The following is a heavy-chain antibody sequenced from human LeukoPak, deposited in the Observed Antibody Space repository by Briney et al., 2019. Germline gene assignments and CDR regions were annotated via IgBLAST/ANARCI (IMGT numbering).Heavy chain of an antibody. CDR3: TRDVDFDS. Sequence: PGRSLRLSCAASGFAFGEFAMHWVRQLPGGGLEWVSGISWNSDDIDYAASVRGRFTISRDNAKSSLYLQMNSLREDDTALYYCTRDVDFDSWGQGTQVTVAS. V-gene: IGHV3-9*01. CDR2: ISWNSDDI. CDR1: GFAFGEFA. J-gene: IGHJ4*02.